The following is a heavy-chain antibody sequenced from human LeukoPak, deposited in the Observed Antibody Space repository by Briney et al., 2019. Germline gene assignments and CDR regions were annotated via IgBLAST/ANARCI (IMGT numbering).Heavy chain of an antibody. J-gene: IGHJ4*02. CDR1: GYTFTSYG. Sequence: ASVKVSCKASGYTFTSYGISWVRQAPGQGLEWMGWISAYNGNTSYAQKLQGRVTMTTDTSTSTAYMELRSLRSDDTAVYYCARDLGLLRLPKYFDYWGQGTLVTVSS. V-gene: IGHV1-18*01. CDR3: ARDLGLLRLPKYFDY. D-gene: IGHD5-12*01. CDR2: ISAYNGNT.